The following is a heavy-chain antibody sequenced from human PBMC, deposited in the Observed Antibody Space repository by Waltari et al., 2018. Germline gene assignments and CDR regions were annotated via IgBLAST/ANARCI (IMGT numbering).Heavy chain of an antibody. CDR1: GYSISNNDH. Sequence: QVLLQASGPGLVKPSETLSLTCTVSGYSISNNDHWGWIRQPPGKGLEWIGSVYRSGSTSFNPSLKSRLTMSIDTSKNQFSLTLSSVTAADTAVYFCARLPGYSSGWYDSWGQGTLVTVSS. CDR3: ARLPGYSSGWYDS. CDR2: VYRSGST. V-gene: IGHV4-38-2*02. J-gene: IGHJ5*01. D-gene: IGHD6-19*01.